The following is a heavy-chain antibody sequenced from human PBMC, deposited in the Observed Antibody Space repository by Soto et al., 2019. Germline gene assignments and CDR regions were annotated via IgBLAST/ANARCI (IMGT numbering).Heavy chain of an antibody. J-gene: IGHJ6*02. V-gene: IGHV4-4*07. Sequence: PSETLSLTCSVSGGSISAYYWSWIRQSAGEGLEWIGRVYDGGRTNYNPSLKSRVTMSVDTSRNQISLKLTSVTAADTAVYYCARDAPYYQQYYSTMEVWGQGTTVTVSS. CDR3: ARDAPYYQQYYSTMEV. CDR1: GGSISAYY. CDR2: VYDGGRT. D-gene: IGHD3-10*01.